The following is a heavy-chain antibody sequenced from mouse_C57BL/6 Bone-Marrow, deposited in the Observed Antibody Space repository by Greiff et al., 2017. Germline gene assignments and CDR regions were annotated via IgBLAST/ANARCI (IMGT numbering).Heavy chain of an antibody. V-gene: IGHV1-55*01. CDR3: ARRITTVVALDY. Sequence: QVQLKQPGAELVKPGASVKMSCKASGYTFTSYWITWVKQRPGQGLEWIGDIYPGSGSTNYNEKFKSKATLTVDTSSSTAYMQLSSLTSEDSAVYYCARRITTVVALDYWGQGTTLTVSS. D-gene: IGHD1-1*01. CDR2: IYPGSGST. J-gene: IGHJ2*01. CDR1: GYTFTSYW.